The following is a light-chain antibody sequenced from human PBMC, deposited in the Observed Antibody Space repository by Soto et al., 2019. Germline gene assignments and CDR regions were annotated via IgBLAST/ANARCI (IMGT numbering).Light chain of an antibody. CDR3: QQYGSSPS. V-gene: IGKV3-20*01. CDR2: GAS. Sequence: EIVLTQSPGTLSLSPGERVTLSCRASQSVRSSYLAWYQQKPGQAPSLLIYGASNRATGIADRFSGSGSGTDFTLTISRLEPEESAVYYCQQYGSSPSFGGGTKVEIK. J-gene: IGKJ4*01. CDR1: QSVRSSY.